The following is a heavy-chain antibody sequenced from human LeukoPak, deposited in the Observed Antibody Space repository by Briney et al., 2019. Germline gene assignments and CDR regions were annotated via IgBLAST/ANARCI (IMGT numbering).Heavy chain of an antibody. CDR2: ISYDGSNK. Sequence: PGRSLRLSCAASGFTFSSYGMHWVRQAPGKGLEWVAVISYDGSNKYYADSVKGRFTISRDNSKNTLYLQMNSLRAEDTAVYYCARDYSGSYLARGMDVWGQGTTVTVSS. D-gene: IGHD1-26*01. J-gene: IGHJ6*02. V-gene: IGHV3-30*03. CDR3: ARDYSGSYLARGMDV. CDR1: GFTFSSYG.